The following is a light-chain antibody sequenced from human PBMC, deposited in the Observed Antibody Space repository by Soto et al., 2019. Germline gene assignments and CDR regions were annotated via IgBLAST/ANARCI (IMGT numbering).Light chain of an antibody. Sequence: EIVLTQSPGTLSLSPGQRATLSCRASQSVNSSYLAWFQQKPGQAPRLLIYGASTRATGIPDRFRGSGAGTDFTLTISILEPEDFAVYYCQQYGSSPQTFGQGTKVEIK. CDR3: QQYGSSPQT. CDR1: QSVNSSY. V-gene: IGKV3-20*01. CDR2: GAS. J-gene: IGKJ1*01.